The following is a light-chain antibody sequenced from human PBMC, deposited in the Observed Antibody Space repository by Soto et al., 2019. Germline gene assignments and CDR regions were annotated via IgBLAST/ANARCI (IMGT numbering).Light chain of an antibody. CDR2: DVS. V-gene: IGLV2-14*03. Sequence: QSALTQPASVSGSPGQSITISCTGTSSDVGGYNYVSWHQQHPGKAPKLRIYDVSNRPSGVSNRFSGSKSGNTASLTISGLQSEDEADYYCSSYTSSVPLIFGGGTKLTVL. CDR3: SSYTSSVPLI. CDR1: SSDVGGYNY. J-gene: IGLJ2*01.